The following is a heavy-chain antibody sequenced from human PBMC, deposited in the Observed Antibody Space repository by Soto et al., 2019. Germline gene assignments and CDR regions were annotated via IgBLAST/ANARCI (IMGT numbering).Heavy chain of an antibody. CDR1: GYTFTSYG. CDR3: ASAQYDYDSSGPSDY. V-gene: IGHV1-18*01. J-gene: IGHJ4*02. Sequence: QVQLVQSGAEVKKPGASVKVSCKASGYTFTSYGISWVRQAPGQGLEWMGWISAYNGNTNYAQKQHGRIIMTTETATSTAYMDLRSLRSDDTAVYYCASAQYDYDSSGPSDYWGQGTLVTVSS. D-gene: IGHD3-22*01. CDR2: ISAYNGNT.